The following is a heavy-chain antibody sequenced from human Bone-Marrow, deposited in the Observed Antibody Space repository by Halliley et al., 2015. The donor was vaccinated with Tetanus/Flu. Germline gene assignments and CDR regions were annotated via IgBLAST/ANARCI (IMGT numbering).Heavy chain of an antibody. Sequence: WLGYFYSTGGANYNPSLRSRLPISIDTSKKQLSLKLNSVTAADTAVYYCARDFRGDANCFDPWGQGTLVPVSS. CDR2: FYSTGGA. D-gene: IGHD7-27*01. J-gene: IGHJ5*02. CDR3: ARDFRGDANCFDP. V-gene: IGHV4-59*01.